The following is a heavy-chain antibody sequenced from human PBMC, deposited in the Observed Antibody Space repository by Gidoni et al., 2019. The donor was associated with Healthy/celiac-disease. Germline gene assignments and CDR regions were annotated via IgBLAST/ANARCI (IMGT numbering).Heavy chain of an antibody. CDR3: ARGGVWSGYYAKGDY. CDR2: IKPNSGGT. D-gene: IGHD3-3*01. CDR1: GHPFTGYY. Sequence: QVQLVQSGAEVKKPGASVKVSCKASGHPFTGYYMHWVRQAPGQGLEWMGWIKPNSGGTNDAQKFQGRVTMTRYTSISTAYMELSRLRSDDTAVYYCARGGVWSGYYAKGDYWGQGTLVTVSS. J-gene: IGHJ4*02. V-gene: IGHV1-2*02.